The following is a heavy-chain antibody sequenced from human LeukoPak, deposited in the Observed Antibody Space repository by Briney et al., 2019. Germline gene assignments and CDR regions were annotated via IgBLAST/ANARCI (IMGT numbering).Heavy chain of an antibody. CDR1: GGSISSYY. CDR2: IYTSGST. J-gene: IGHJ4*02. Sequence: PSETLSLTCTVSGGSISSYYWSWIRQPAGKGLEWIGRIYTSGSTNYNPSLKSRVTMSVDTSKNQFSLKLSSVTAADTAVYYCARDRRPYYYGSSGYYYFDYWGQGTLVTVSS. CDR3: ARDRRPYYYGSSGYYYFDY. D-gene: IGHD3-22*01. V-gene: IGHV4-4*07.